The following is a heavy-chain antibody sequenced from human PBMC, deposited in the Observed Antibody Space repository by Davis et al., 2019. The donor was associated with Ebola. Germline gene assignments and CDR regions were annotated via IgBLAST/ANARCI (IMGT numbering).Heavy chain of an antibody. CDR1: GFTFSSYS. CDR3: ARQDEQLVLPVYYYYGMDV. J-gene: IGHJ6*02. Sequence: ESLKISCAASGFTFSSYSMNWVRQAPGKGLEWIGYIHYSGSTNHNPSLKSRVTMSVDTSKNQFSLKLSSVTAADTAVYYCARQDEQLVLPVYYYYGMDVWGQGTTVTVSS. V-gene: IGHV4-59*08. D-gene: IGHD6-6*01. CDR2: IHYSGST.